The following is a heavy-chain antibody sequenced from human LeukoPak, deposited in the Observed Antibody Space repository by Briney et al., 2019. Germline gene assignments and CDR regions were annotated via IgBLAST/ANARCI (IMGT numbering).Heavy chain of an antibody. CDR2: ISWNSGSI. D-gene: IGHD3-22*01. Sequence: GGSLRLSRAASGFTFDDYAMHWVRQAPGKGLEWVSGISWNSGSIGYADSVKGRFTISRGNAKNSLYLQMNSLRAEDTALYYCAKDGAYDSSGYYVGSGWFDPWGQGTLVTVSS. CDR1: GFTFDDYA. J-gene: IGHJ5*02. CDR3: AKDGAYDSSGYYVGSGWFDP. V-gene: IGHV3-9*01.